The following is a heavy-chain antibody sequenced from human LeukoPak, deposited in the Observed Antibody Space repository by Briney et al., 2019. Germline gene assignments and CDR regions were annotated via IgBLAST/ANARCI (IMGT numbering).Heavy chain of an antibody. J-gene: IGHJ6*03. D-gene: IGHD4-17*01. CDR1: GFMFSSYA. Sequence: GGTLRLSCAASGFMFSSYAMSWVRQAPGKGLEWVSAISGSGGSTNYADPVKGRLTISRDNSKNTLYMQMNSLRAEDTAVYYCAKAGRGYGDYVDYMDVWGKGTTVTVSS. CDR2: ISGSGGST. CDR3: AKAGRGYGDYVDYMDV. V-gene: IGHV3-23*01.